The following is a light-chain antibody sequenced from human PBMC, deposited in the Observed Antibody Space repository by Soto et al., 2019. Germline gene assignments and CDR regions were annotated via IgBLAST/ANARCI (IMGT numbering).Light chain of an antibody. V-gene: IGKV1-5*03. CDR2: KAT. CDR1: QSIGSW. Sequence: DIQMTQSPSTLSASVGDGVTITCRASQSIGSWLAWYQQKPRKAPKLLIYKATNLQSGVTSRFSGSGSGTDLSLSISSLQPVDSATYVCQEYNEFQYTFGPGPELEI. J-gene: IGKJ2*01. CDR3: QEYNEFQYT.